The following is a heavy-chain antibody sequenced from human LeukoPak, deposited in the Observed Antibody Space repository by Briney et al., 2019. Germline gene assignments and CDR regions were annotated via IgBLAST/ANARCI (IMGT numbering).Heavy chain of an antibody. CDR3: ARAGLRFLEWLGHFDY. CDR1: GGTFSSYA. J-gene: IGHJ4*02. V-gene: IGHV1-69*15. Sequence: GASVKVSCKASGGTFSSYAISWVRQAPGQGLEWMGRIIPIFGTANYAQKFQGRVTITADESTSTAYMELSSLRSEDTAVYYCARAGLRFLEWLGHFDYWGQGTLVTVSS. D-gene: IGHD3-3*01. CDR2: IIPIFGTA.